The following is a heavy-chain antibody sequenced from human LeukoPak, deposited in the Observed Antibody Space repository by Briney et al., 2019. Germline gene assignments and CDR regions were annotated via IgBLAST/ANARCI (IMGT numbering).Heavy chain of an antibody. CDR2: IKQDGSEK. D-gene: IGHD3-10*01. V-gene: IGHV3-7*01. Sequence: GGSLRLSCAASGFTFSSFWMTWVRQAPGKGLEWVANIKQDGSEKNYVDSVKGRFTISRDNAENSLYLQMNSLRAEDTAVYYCAREKTVVRGIIGVDPWGQGTLVTVSS. J-gene: IGHJ5*02. CDR1: GFTFSSFW. CDR3: AREKTVVRGIIGVDP.